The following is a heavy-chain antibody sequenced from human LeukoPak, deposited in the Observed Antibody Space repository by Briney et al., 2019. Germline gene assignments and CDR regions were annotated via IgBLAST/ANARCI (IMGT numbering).Heavy chain of an antibody. J-gene: IGHJ5*02. CDR3: TKGYRLLSS. CDR2: IRSKGYGGAI. CDR1: GFTFRDHA. D-gene: IGHD5-18*01. Sequence: GGSLRLSCTTSGFTFRDHAMSWVRQAPGKGLESVSFIRSKGYGGAIDYAASVKDRFIISRDDSKGIAYLQMNSLKTEDTAVYYCTKGYRLLSSWGQGTLVTVSS. V-gene: IGHV3-49*04.